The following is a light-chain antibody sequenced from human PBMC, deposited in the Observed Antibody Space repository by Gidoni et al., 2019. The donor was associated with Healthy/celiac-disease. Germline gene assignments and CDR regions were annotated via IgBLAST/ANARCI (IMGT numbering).Light chain of an antibody. CDR1: SSRSYY. V-gene: IGLV3-19*01. J-gene: IGLJ2*01. CDR3: NSRDSSGNHLV. CDR2: GKN. Sequence: SSELTQDPAVSVALGQPVRITCQGDSSRSYYASWYQQKPGQAPVLVIYGKNNRPSGIPDRFSGSSSGNTASLTITGAQAEDEADYYCNSRDSSGNHLVFGGGTKLTVL.